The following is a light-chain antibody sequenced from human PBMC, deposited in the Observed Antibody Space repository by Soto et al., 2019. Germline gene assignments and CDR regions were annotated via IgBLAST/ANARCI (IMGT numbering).Light chain of an antibody. J-gene: IGKJ5*01. CDR3: QQYNNWPQIT. V-gene: IGKV3-15*01. CDR1: QSVSSN. Sequence: IARTQSPTTQSVSPGERDTLYCRASQSVSSNLAWYQQKPRQAPRLLIYGASTRATGIPDRFSGSGSGTEFTLTISSLKSEDLAVYYCQQYNNWPQITFGQRKRLEIK. CDR2: GAS.